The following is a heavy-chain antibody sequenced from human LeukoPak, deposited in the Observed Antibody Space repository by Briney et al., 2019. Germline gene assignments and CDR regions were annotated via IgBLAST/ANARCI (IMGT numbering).Heavy chain of an antibody. D-gene: IGHD3-3*02. CDR3: ARHMVRSRHFWSGYLGGFDY. CDR1: GGSISSSSYY. J-gene: IGHJ4*02. Sequence: SETLSLTCTVSGGSISSSSYYWGWIRQPPGKGLEWIGCIDYSGSTYYNPSLKSRVTISVDTSKNQFSLKLSSVTAADTAVYYCARHMVRSRHFWSGYLGGFDYWGQGTLVTVSS. V-gene: IGHV4-39*01. CDR2: IDYSGST.